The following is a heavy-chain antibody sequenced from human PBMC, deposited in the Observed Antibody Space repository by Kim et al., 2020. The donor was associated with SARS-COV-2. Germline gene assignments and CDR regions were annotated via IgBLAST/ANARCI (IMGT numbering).Heavy chain of an antibody. D-gene: IGHD3-10*01. CDR2: IYHSGST. Sequence: LRETLSLICAVSGGSISSSNWWSWVRQPPGKGLEWIGEIYHSGSTNYNPSLKSRVTISVDKSKNQFSLKLSSVTAADTAVYYCASWIGVRGVIEVVYWGQGTLVTVSS. CDR1: GGSISSSNW. J-gene: IGHJ4*02. CDR3: ASWIGVRGVIEVVY. V-gene: IGHV4-4*02.